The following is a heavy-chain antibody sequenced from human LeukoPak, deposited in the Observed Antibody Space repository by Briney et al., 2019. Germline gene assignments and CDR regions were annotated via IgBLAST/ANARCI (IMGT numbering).Heavy chain of an antibody. CDR3: GGGYCSSTSCSPGAFDI. Sequence: GGSLRLSCAASGFTFSSYWMSWVRQAPGKGLEWVANIKQDGSEKYYVDSVKGRFTISRDNAKNSLYLQMNSLRAEDTAVYYCGGGYCSSTSCSPGAFDIWGQGTMVTVS. V-gene: IGHV3-7*01. D-gene: IGHD2-2*01. CDR2: IKQDGSEK. J-gene: IGHJ3*02. CDR1: GFTFSSYW.